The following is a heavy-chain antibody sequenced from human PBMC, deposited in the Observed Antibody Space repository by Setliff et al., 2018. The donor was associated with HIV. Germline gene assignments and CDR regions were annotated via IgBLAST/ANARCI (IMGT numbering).Heavy chain of an antibody. Sequence: SETLSLTCAVYGGSFSGYYWSWIRQPPGKGLEWIGEINHSGSTNYNPSLKSLVTISVDTSKNQFSLKLSSVTAADTAVYYCAKEGGLSFGMLIHDAIDLWGQGTMVTVSS. CDR3: AKEGGLSFGMLIHDAIDL. V-gene: IGHV4-34*01. CDR2: INHSGST. CDR1: GGSFSGYY. D-gene: IGHD3-3*01. J-gene: IGHJ3*01.